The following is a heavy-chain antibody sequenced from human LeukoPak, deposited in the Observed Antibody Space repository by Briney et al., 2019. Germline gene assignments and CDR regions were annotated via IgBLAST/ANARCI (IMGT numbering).Heavy chain of an antibody. V-gene: IGHV3-7*01. CDR1: GFTFSRYW. CDR3: ARIGYSSSSIDY. Sequence: GGPLRLSCAASGFTFSRYWMSWVRQAPGKGLEWVANIKEDGTIKYYVDSVKGRLTIFRDNAKSSVFLQVNSLRAEDTAMYYCARIGYSSSSIDYWGQGTLVTVSS. D-gene: IGHD6-13*01. CDR2: IKEDGTIK. J-gene: IGHJ4*02.